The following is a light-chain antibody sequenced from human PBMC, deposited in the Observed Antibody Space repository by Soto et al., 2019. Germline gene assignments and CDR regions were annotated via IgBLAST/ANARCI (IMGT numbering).Light chain of an antibody. CDR3: QQYDNWPLT. CDR1: QSISNS. J-gene: IGKJ4*01. V-gene: IGKV3-15*01. Sequence: EIVLTQSPATLSLSPGERATLSCRASQSISNSLAWYQQKPGQAPRLLIYGASTRATGIPARFSGSGSGTEFTLTISSLQFEDFAVYYCQQYDNWPLTFGGGTKVDIK. CDR2: GAS.